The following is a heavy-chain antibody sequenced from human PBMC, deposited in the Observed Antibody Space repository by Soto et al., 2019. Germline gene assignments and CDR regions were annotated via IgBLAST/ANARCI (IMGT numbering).Heavy chain of an antibody. CDR3: ARMGYCSSTSCYVFDY. CDR1: GYTFTSYA. V-gene: IGHV7-4-1*02. Sequence: ASVKVSCKASGYTFTSYAMNWVRQAPGQGLEWMGWINTNTGNPTYAQGFTGRFVFSLDTSVSTAYLQISSLKAEDTAVYYCARMGYCSSTSCYVFDYWGQGTLVTVSS. CDR2: INTNTGNP. J-gene: IGHJ4*02. D-gene: IGHD2-2*01.